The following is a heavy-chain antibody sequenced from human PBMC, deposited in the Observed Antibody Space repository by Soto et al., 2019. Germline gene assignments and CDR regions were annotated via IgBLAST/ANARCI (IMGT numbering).Heavy chain of an antibody. CDR1: GGSISGSY. J-gene: IGHJ4*02. Sequence: SETLSLTCSVSGGSISGSYWSWIRQSRGKGLEWLGYVYYTGSTNYSPSLRSRVSISVDTSKNEFSLRLSSVTAADTAVYFCARSVAVPGAHIDYWGQGTQVTVSS. CDR2: VYYTGST. D-gene: IGHD6-19*01. CDR3: ARSVAVPGAHIDY. V-gene: IGHV4-59*01.